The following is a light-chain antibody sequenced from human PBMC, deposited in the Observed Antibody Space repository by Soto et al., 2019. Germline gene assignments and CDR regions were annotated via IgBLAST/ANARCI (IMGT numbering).Light chain of an antibody. J-gene: IGKJ1*01. CDR2: LTY. CDR1: QGIGND. Sequence: DIKMTQSPSSLSASVGDRVTITFRASQGIGNDLGWYQQKPGKAPKRLIYLTYSLQTGVPSRFSGSGSGTEFSLTISSLQPEDPATYFRLQHNSYPRTFGQGTKV. CDR3: LQHNSYPRT. V-gene: IGKV1-17*01.